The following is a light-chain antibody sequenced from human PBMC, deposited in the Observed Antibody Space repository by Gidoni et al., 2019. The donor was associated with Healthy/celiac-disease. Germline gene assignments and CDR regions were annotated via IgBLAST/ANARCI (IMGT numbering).Light chain of an antibody. CDR1: QSVSSN. CDR2: GAS. CDR3: QQYNNWPPMYT. V-gene: IGKV3-15*01. Sequence: EIVMTQSPATLSVSPGERATLSCRASQSVSSNLAWYQQKPGQAPRLLTYGASTRATGIPARFSGSGSGTEFTLTISSLQSEDCAVYYCQQYNNWPPMYTFGQGTKLEIK. J-gene: IGKJ2*01.